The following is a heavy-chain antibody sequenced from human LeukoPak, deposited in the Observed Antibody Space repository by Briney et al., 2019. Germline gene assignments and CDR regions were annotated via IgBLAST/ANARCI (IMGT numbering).Heavy chain of an antibody. CDR2: INHSGST. CDR1: GGSFSGYY. CDR3: ARRSISITIFGVVIHSYFDY. D-gene: IGHD3-3*01. J-gene: IGHJ4*02. Sequence: SETLSLTCAVYGGSFSGYYWSWIRQPPGKGLEWIGEINHSGSTNYNPSLKSRVTISVDTSKNQFSLKLSSVTAADTAVYYCARRSISITIFGVVIHSYFDYWGQGTLVTVSS. V-gene: IGHV4-34*01.